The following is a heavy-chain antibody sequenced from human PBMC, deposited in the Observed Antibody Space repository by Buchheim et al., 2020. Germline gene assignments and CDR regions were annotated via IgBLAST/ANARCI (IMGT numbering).Heavy chain of an antibody. J-gene: IGHJ3*02. CDR2: INPNSGGT. D-gene: IGHD2-2*01. CDR1: GYTFTGYY. V-gene: IGHV1-2*02. Sequence: QVQLVQSGAEVKKPGASVKVSCKASGYTFTGYYMHWVRQAPGQGLEWMGWINPNSGGTNYAQKFQGRVTMTRATSLSTAYMELSRLRSDDTAVYYCASAIGYCSSTSCYQPIVAFDIWGQGT. CDR3: ASAIGYCSSTSCYQPIVAFDI.